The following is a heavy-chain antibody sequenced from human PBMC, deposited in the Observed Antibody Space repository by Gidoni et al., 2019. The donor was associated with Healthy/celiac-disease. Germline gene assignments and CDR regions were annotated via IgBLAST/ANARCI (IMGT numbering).Heavy chain of an antibody. CDR1: GGSISSYY. V-gene: IGHV4-4*07. J-gene: IGHJ5*02. CDR3: ARGHIAAARKGNNWFDP. CDR2: IYTSGST. D-gene: IGHD6-13*01. Sequence: QVQLQESGPGLVKPSETLSLTCTVSGGSISSYYWSWIRQPAGKGLEWIGRIYTSGSTNYNPSLKSRVTMSVDTSKNQFSLKLSSVTAADTAVYYCARGHIAAARKGNNWFDPWGQGTLVTVSS.